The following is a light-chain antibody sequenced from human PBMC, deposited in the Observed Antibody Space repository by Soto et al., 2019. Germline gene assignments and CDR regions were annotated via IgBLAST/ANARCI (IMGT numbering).Light chain of an antibody. CDR3: SSFAGSNTLL. CDR1: SSDIDTSNY. V-gene: IGLV2-8*01. Sequence: QSALTQPPSASGSPGQSVTISCTGTSSDIDTSNYVSWYQQHPGKVPKLIIYEVSERPSGVSDRFSGFKFGNTASLTVSGLQAEDEADYYCSSFAGSNTLLFGGGTKLTVL. CDR2: EVS. J-gene: IGLJ2*01.